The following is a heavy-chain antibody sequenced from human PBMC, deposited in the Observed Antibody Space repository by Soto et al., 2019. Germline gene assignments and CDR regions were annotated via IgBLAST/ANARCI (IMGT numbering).Heavy chain of an antibody. CDR3: AREFFYDY. D-gene: IGHD3-3*01. CDR1: GFTFSNYN. J-gene: IGHJ4*02. Sequence: EVQLVESGGGLVQPGGSLRLSCAASGFTFSNYNMNWVRQAPGKGLEWVSYISSSTIYYADSVKGRFTISRDNAKNSLYLQMNSLRDEDTAVYYCAREFFYDYWGQGTLVTVSS. V-gene: IGHV3-48*02. CDR2: ISSSTI.